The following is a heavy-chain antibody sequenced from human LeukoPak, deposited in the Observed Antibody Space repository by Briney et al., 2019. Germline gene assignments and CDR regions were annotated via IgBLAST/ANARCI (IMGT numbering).Heavy chain of an antibody. V-gene: IGHV4-34*01. CDR1: GGSFSGYC. CDR2: INHSGST. CDR3: ARERGYSGYSFDY. J-gene: IGHJ4*02. D-gene: IGHD5-12*01. Sequence: PSETLSLTCAVYGGSFSGYCWSWIRQPPGKGLEWIGEINHSGSTNYNPSLKSRVTISVDTSKNQFSLKLSSVTAADTAVYYCARERGYSGYSFDYWGQGTLVTVSS.